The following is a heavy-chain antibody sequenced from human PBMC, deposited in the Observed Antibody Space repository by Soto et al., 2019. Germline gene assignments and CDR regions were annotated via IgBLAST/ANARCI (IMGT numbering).Heavy chain of an antibody. D-gene: IGHD6-13*01. Sequence: PSQTLSLSCAISVDSVSSNSAAWNWIRQSPSRGLEWLGRTYYRSKWYNDYAVSVKSRITINPDTSKNQFSLQLNSVTPEDTAVYYCARGGPPGGTLAAGGTGGNFDYWGQGTLVTVSS. J-gene: IGHJ4*02. CDR3: ARGGPPGGTLAAGGTGGNFDY. CDR2: TYYRSKWYN. V-gene: IGHV6-1*01. CDR1: VDSVSSNSAA.